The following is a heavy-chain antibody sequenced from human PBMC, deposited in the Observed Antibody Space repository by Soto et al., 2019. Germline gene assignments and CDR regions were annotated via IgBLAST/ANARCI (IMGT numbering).Heavy chain of an antibody. J-gene: IGHJ4*02. CDR1: GGSISSGGYY. CDR3: ARDGGAAAIDY. Sequence: SETLSLTCTVSGGSISSGGYYWSWTRQHPGKGLEWIGYIYYSGSTYYNPSLKSRVTISVDTSKNQFSLKLSSVTAADTAVYYCARDGGAAAIDYWGQGTLVTVSS. D-gene: IGHD6-13*01. CDR2: IYYSGST. V-gene: IGHV4-31*03.